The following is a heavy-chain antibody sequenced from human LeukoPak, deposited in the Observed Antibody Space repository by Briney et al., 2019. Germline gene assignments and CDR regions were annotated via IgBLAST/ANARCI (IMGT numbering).Heavy chain of an antibody. CDR2: INHSGST. CDR3: ARVGYDLWSGYYWFDP. CDR1: GGSFSGYY. D-gene: IGHD3-3*01. V-gene: IGHV4-34*01. J-gene: IGHJ5*02. Sequence: PSETLSLTCAVYGGSFSGYYWSWIRQPPGKGLEWIGEINHSGSTNYNPSLKSRVTISVDTSKNQFSLKLSSVTAADTAVYYCARVGYDLWSGYYWFDPWGQGTLVTVSS.